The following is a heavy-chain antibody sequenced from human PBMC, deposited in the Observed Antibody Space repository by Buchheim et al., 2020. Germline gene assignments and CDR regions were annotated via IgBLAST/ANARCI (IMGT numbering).Heavy chain of an antibody. J-gene: IGHJ5*02. CDR1: GGSFSGYY. Sequence: QVQLQQWGAGLLKPSETLSLTCAVYGGSFSGYYWSWIRQPPGKGLEWIGEINHSGSTNYNPSLKSRVTISVDTSKNQFSLNLSSVTAADTAVYYCATAHPSIAAHYGWFDPWGQGTL. D-gene: IGHD6-6*01. V-gene: IGHV4-34*01. CDR3: ATAHPSIAAHYGWFDP. CDR2: INHSGST.